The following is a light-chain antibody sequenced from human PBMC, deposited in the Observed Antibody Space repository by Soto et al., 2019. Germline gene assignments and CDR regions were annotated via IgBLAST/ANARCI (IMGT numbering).Light chain of an antibody. V-gene: IGKV3-20*01. Sequence: EIVLTQSPDTLSLSPGERGTLSCRASQSISGNYIAWYRQIPGQAPRLLMYGVSNRAAGIPDRFSGSGSGPDFTLTISRLEPEDFAVYYCQQYGSSPLALGGGTKVEIK. CDR3: QQYGSSPLA. J-gene: IGKJ4*01. CDR2: GVS. CDR1: QSISGNY.